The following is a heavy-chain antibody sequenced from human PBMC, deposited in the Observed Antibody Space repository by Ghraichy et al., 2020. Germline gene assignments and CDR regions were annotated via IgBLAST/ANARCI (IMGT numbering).Heavy chain of an antibody. CDR3: ARGGGSSGWSVAGDNNWFDP. J-gene: IGHJ5*02. V-gene: IGHV1-2*02. CDR2: INPNSGGT. D-gene: IGHD6-19*01. Sequence: ASVKVSCKASGYTFTGYYMHWVRQAPGQGLEWMGWINPNSGGTNYAQKFQGRVTMTRDTSIRTAYMELSRLRYDDTAVYYCARGGGSSGWSVAGDNNWFDPWGQGTLVTVSS. CDR1: GYTFTGYY.